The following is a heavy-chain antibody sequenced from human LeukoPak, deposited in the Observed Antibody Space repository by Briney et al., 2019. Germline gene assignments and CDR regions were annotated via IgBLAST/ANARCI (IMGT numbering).Heavy chain of an antibody. D-gene: IGHD3-16*01. Sequence: ASVKVSCKASGFTFTGYYMHWVRQAPGQGLEWMGWINPNSGNTGYAQKFQGRVTITRNTSISTAYMELSSLRSEDTAVYYCARGGGSGGAFDIWGQGTMVTVSS. J-gene: IGHJ3*02. CDR3: ARGGGSGGAFDI. V-gene: IGHV1-8*03. CDR1: GFTFTGYY. CDR2: INPNSGNT.